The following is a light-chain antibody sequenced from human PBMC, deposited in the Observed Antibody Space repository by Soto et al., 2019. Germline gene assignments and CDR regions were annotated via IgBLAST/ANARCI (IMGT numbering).Light chain of an antibody. CDR2: GNS. CDR3: QSYDSSLSGSAV. J-gene: IGLJ2*01. V-gene: IGLV1-40*01. Sequence: QSVLTQPPSVSGAPGQRVTISCTGSSSNIGAGYDVHWYQQLPGTAPKLLIYGNSNRPSGVPDRFSGSNSGTSASLAITGLQAEDEADYYCQSYDSSLSGSAVFGGGTQLTVL. CDR1: SSNIGAGYD.